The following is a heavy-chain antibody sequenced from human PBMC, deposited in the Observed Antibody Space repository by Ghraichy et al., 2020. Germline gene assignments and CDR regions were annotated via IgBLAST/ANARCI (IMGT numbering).Heavy chain of an antibody. Sequence: GESLNISCAASGFTFSSYSMNWVRQAPGKGLEWVSSISSSSSYIYYADSVKGRFTISRDNAKNSLYLQMNSLRAEDTAVYYCARDLSYYDSSGYFDYWGQGTLVTVSS. CDR1: GFTFSSYS. V-gene: IGHV3-21*01. CDR3: ARDLSYYDSSGYFDY. J-gene: IGHJ4*02. CDR2: ISSSSSYI. D-gene: IGHD3-22*01.